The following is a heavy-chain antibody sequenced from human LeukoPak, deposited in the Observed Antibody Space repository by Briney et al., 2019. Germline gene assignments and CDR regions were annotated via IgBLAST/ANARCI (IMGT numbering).Heavy chain of an antibody. CDR1: GGSISSYY. CDR2: IYYSGST. Sequence: SETLSLTCTVSGGSISSYYWSWIRQPPGKGLEWIGYIYYSGSTNYNPSLKSRVTISVDTSKNQFSLKLSSVTAADTAVYYCARSTRPIAAAGTIYFDYWGQGTLVTVSS. CDR3: ARSTRPIAAAGTIYFDY. J-gene: IGHJ4*02. D-gene: IGHD6-13*01. V-gene: IGHV4-59*01.